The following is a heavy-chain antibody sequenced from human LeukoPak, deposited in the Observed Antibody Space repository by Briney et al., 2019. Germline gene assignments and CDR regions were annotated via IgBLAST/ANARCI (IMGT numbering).Heavy chain of an antibody. CDR3: ARGTARSRFGELPNYYYYYGMDV. CDR2: INHSGST. D-gene: IGHD3-10*01. J-gene: IGHJ6*02. CDR1: GGSFSGYY. Sequence: SETLSLTCAVYGGSFSGYYWSWIRQPPGKGLEWIGEINHSGSTNYNPSLKSRVTISVDTSKNQFSLKLSSVTAADTAVYYCARGTARSRFGELPNYYYYYGMDVWGQGTTVTVSS. V-gene: IGHV4-34*01.